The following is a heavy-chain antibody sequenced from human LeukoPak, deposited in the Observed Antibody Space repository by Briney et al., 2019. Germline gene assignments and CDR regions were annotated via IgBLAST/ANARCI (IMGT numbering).Heavy chain of an antibody. J-gene: IGHJ4*02. CDR1: GFTFDDYG. Sequence: PGGSLRLSCAASGFTFDDYGMTWVRQAPGKGLEWVSGINWNGGGTGYADSVKGRFTISRDNAKNSLYLQMNSLRADDTALYYCAREWGGCSGGSCYGIDYWGQGTLVTVSS. V-gene: IGHV3-20*04. CDR3: AREWGGCSGGSCYGIDY. CDR2: INWNGGGT. D-gene: IGHD2-15*01.